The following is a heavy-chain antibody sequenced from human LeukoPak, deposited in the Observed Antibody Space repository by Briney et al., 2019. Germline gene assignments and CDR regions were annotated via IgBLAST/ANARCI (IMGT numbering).Heavy chain of an antibody. CDR1: GFTFDSYA. V-gene: IGHV3-23*01. D-gene: IGHD6-13*01. CDR2: VSRFGGTT. Sequence: PGGSLRLSWAASGFTFDSYAMSWVRQAPGKGLEWVSAVSRFGGTTYYADSAKGRFTISRDNSNNTVYLQMNSLRVGDTALYYCVKHVGSRWSNNRFDPWGQGTLVTVS. J-gene: IGHJ5*02. CDR3: VKHVGSRWSNNRFDP.